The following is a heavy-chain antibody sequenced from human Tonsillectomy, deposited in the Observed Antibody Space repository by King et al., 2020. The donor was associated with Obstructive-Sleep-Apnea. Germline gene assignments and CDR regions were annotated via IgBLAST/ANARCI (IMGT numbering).Heavy chain of an antibody. D-gene: IGHD2-8*02. CDR2: IWYDGSNE. CDR3: ARGSGPRYYYGMDV. Sequence: VQLVESGGGVVQPGRSLRLSCAASGFTFSSYGMHWARQSPGKGLEWVAVIWYDGSNEYYADSVKARFTISRDNSKNTLYLQMNSLRAEDTAVYYCARGSGPRYYYGMDVWGQGTTVTVSS. V-gene: IGHV3-33*01. J-gene: IGHJ6*02. CDR1: GFTFSSYG.